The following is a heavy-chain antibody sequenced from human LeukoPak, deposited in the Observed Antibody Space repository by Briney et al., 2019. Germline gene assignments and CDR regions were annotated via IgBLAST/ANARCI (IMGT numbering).Heavy chain of an antibody. D-gene: IGHD1-1*01. CDR3: AKENTGHYFDY. CDR1: GFTFSSSA. J-gene: IGHJ4*02. CDR2: MRYDGSDK. V-gene: IGHV3-30*02. Sequence: GGSLRLSCAASGFTFSSSAMTWVRQAPGKGLEWVAFMRYDGSDKYYVDSVKGRFTISRDNSKNTLYLQMNSLRAEDTAVYYCAKENTGHYFDYWGQGTLVTVSS.